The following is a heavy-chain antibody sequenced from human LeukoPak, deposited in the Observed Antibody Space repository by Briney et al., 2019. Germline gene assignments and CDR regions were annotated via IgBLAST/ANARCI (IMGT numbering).Heavy chain of an antibody. V-gene: IGHV3-21*01. CDR3: ARDSDRYYYDSSGYHHQDY. J-gene: IGHJ4*02. CDR1: GFTFSSYS. CDR2: ISSSSSYI. D-gene: IGHD3-22*01. Sequence: GGSLRLSCAASGFTFSSYSMNWVRQAPGKGLEWVSSISSSSSYIYYADSVKGRFSISRDNAKNSLYLQMNSLRAEDTAVYYCARDSDRYYYDSSGYHHQDYWGQGTLVTVSS.